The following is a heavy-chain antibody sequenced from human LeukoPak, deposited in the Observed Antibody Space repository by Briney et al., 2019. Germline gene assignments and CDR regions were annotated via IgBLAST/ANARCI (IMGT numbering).Heavy chain of an antibody. V-gene: IGHV4-39*01. CDR1: GGSFSSYY. CDR2: IYYSGST. CDR3: ARHPLTYCSSTSCYG. D-gene: IGHD2-2*01. Sequence: SETLSLTCAVYGGSFSSYYWGWIRQPPGKGLEWIGSIYYSGSTYYNPSLKSRVTISVDTSKNQFSLKLSSVTAADTAVYYCARHPLTYCSSTSCYGWGQGTLVTVSS. J-gene: IGHJ4*02.